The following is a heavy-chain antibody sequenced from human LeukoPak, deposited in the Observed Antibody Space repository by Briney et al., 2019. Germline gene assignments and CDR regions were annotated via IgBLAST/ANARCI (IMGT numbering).Heavy chain of an antibody. Sequence: GGSLRLSCAASGFTFSSYAMHWVRQAPGKGLEWVAVISYDGSNKYYADSVKGRFTISRDNAKNSMYLQMSSLRAEDTAVYYCAGRAAAGKAGFFQHWGRGTLVTVSS. V-gene: IGHV3-30*04. CDR1: GFTFSSYA. D-gene: IGHD6-13*01. J-gene: IGHJ1*01. CDR3: AGRAAAGKAGFFQH. CDR2: ISYDGSNK.